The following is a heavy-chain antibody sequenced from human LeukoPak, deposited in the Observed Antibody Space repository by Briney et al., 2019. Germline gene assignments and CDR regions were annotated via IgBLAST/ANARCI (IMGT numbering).Heavy chain of an antibody. CDR1: GFTFNTYW. V-gene: IGHV3-7*01. J-gene: IGHJ4*02. D-gene: IGHD3-16*01. Sequence: GGSLRLSCAASGFTFNTYWMSWVRQAPGKGLEGVANIKQDGGEEYYVDSVKGRFTISKDNAKNSLYLQMNSLRAEDTAVYYCAREYYAKFDLWGQGTLVTVSS. CDR2: IKQDGGEE. CDR3: AREYYAKFDL.